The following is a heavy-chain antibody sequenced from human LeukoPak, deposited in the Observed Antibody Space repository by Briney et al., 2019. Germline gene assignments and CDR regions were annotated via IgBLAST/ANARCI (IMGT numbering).Heavy chain of an antibody. D-gene: IGHD3-9*01. J-gene: IGHJ4*02. CDR3: AKVVLRYFDWLFSGLDY. Sequence: GGSLRLSCAASGFTLSSYGMHRVRQAPGKGLEWVAVISYDGSNKYYADSVKGRFTISRDNSKNTLYLQMNSLRAEDTAVYYCAKVVLRYFDWLFSGLDYWGQGTLVTVSS. CDR2: ISYDGSNK. V-gene: IGHV3-30*18. CDR1: GFTLSSYG.